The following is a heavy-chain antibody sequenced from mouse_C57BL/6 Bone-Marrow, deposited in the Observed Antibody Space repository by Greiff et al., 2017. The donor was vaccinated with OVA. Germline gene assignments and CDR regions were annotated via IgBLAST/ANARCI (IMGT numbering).Heavy chain of an antibody. D-gene: IGHD6-1*01. CDR3: ARFECEAY. CDR1: GYAFSSSW. Sequence: QVQLQQSGPELVKPGASVKISCKASGYAFSSSWMNWVKQRPGKGLEWIGRIYPGDGDTNYNGKFKGKATLTADKSSSTAYMQLSSLTSEDSAVYFCARFECEAYWGQGTLVTVSA. V-gene: IGHV1-82*01. J-gene: IGHJ3*01. CDR2: IYPGDGDT.